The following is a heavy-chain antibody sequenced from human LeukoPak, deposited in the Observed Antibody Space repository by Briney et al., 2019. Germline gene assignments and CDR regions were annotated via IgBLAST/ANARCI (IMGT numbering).Heavy chain of an antibody. J-gene: IGHJ6*03. V-gene: IGHV4-59*11. CDR3: ARVSLVSSSSDYYYYYMDV. CDR2: IYYSGST. CDR1: GGSISSHY. Sequence: SETLSLTCTVSGGSISSHYWSWIRQPPGKGLEWIGYIYYSGSTNYNPSLKSRVTISVDTSKNQFSLKLSSVTAGDTAVYYCARVSLVSSSSDYYYYYMDVWGKGTTVTVSS. D-gene: IGHD6-6*01.